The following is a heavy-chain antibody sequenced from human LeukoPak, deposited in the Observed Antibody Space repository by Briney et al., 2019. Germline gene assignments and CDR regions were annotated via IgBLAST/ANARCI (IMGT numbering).Heavy chain of an antibody. CDR2: IIPIFGTA. V-gene: IGHV1-69*13. D-gene: IGHD3-22*01. J-gene: IGHJ6*03. CDR1: GGTFSSYA. CDR3: ARAQPNYYDSSGYRYYMDV. Sequence: GASVKVSCKASGGTFSSYAISWVRQAPGQGLEWMGGIIPIFGTANYAQKFQGRVTITADESTSTAYMELSSLRSEDTAVYYCARAQPNYYDSSGYRYYMDVWGKGTTVTVSS.